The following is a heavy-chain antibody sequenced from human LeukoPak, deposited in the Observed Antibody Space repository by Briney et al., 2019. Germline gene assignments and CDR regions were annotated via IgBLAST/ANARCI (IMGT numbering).Heavy chain of an antibody. CDR1: TINFSDYG. V-gene: IGHV3-66*02. CDR2: IYSGGST. CDR3: ASLGY. Sequence: GGSLRLSCAASTINFSDYGMDWVRQAPGKGLEWVSAIYSGGSTYYADSVKGRFTISRDNSKNTLYLQMNSLRAADTAVYYCASLGYWGQGTLVTVSS. J-gene: IGHJ4*02.